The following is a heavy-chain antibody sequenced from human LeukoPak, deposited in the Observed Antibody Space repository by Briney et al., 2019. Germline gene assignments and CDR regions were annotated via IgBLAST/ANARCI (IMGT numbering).Heavy chain of an antibody. CDR3: ARDLTVTTLDY. Sequence: GGSLRLSCAASGFTFSNHGMNWVRQAPGKGLEWVSYISSSSSTIYYADSVKGRFTISRDNAKNSLYLQMNSLRAEDTAVYYCARDLTVTTLDYWGQGTLVTVSS. D-gene: IGHD4-17*01. V-gene: IGHV3-48*01. CDR1: GFTFSNHG. CDR2: ISSSSSTI. J-gene: IGHJ4*02.